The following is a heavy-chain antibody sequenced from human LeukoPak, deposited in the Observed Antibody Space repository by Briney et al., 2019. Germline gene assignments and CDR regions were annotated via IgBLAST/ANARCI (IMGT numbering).Heavy chain of an antibody. CDR1: GGSISSYY. Sequence: SETLSLTCTVSGGSISSYYWSWIRQPAGKGLEWIGRIYTSGSTNYNPSLKSRVTMSVDTSKNQFSLKLSSVTAADTAVYYCAIRPYCSSASCYRARDAFDIWGQGTMVTVSS. J-gene: IGHJ3*02. CDR3: AIRPYCSSASCYRARDAFDI. CDR2: IYTSGST. D-gene: IGHD2-2*01. V-gene: IGHV4-4*07.